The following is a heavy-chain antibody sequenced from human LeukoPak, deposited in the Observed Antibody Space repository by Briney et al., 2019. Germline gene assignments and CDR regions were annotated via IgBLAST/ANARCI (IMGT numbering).Heavy chain of an antibody. Sequence: ASVKVSCKASRGTFSSYAISWVRQAPGQGLEWMGGIIPIFGTANYAQKFQGRVTITADESTSTAYMELSSLRSEDTAVYYCARHNEGASVLRYFDWLLAYFDYWGQGTLVTVSS. J-gene: IGHJ4*02. V-gene: IGHV1-69*13. CDR1: RGTFSSYA. D-gene: IGHD3-9*01. CDR3: ARHNEGASVLRYFDWLLAYFDY. CDR2: IIPIFGTA.